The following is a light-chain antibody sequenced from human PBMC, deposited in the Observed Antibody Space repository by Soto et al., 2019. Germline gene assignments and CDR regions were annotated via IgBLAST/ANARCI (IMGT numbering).Light chain of an antibody. J-gene: IGKJ1*01. Sequence: DIQMTQSPSTLSASVGDRVTITCRASQSISSWLAWYQQKPGKAPKLLIYKASTLQSGVPSRFSGSGSGTEFTLAXSSLQPDDSATYYCQQYNDNWTFGQGTKVEIK. CDR2: KAS. CDR3: QQYNDNWT. V-gene: IGKV1-5*03. CDR1: QSISSW.